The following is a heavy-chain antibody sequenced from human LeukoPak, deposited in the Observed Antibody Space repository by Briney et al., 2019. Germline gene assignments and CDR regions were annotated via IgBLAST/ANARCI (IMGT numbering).Heavy chain of an antibody. Sequence: SQTLSLTCAVSGDSITNSNYYWTWIRQPAGKGLEWIGRIYTSGTTNYNPFLQSRVTISLDTSKNQFSLKLNSVTAADTAVYYCARELSYWGQGTLVTVSS. J-gene: IGHJ4*02. CDR1: GDSITNSNYY. V-gene: IGHV4-61*02. CDR2: IYTSGTT. CDR3: ARELSY. D-gene: IGHD2/OR15-2a*01.